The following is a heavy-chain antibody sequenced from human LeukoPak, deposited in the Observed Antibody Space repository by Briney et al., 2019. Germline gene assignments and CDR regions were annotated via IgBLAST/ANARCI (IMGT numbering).Heavy chain of an antibody. Sequence: PSETLSLTCTVSGDSISTCYWSWIRQPPGKGLEWIAYIDYRGSTTYNPSLRSRVTIPVDTSRNQFSLKLYSVTAADTAVYYCVGNGYYALDYWGQGALVTVAS. CDR1: GDSISTCY. J-gene: IGHJ4*02. V-gene: IGHV4-59*01. D-gene: IGHD2/OR15-2a*01. CDR2: IDYRGST. CDR3: VGNGYYALDY.